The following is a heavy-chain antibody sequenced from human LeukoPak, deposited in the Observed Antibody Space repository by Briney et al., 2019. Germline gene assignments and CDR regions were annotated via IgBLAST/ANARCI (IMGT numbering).Heavy chain of an antibody. CDR2: INCDGRGT. V-gene: IGHV3-74*01. Sequence: GGSLRLSCAASGFTLSSYWMHSVRQAPGRGLVWDSRINCDGRGTNHADAVKGRFTISRDNAKNTLYLQMNSLRPEDTSMYECARISSYAFDIWGQGTRVTVSS. CDR3: ARISSYAFDI. CDR1: GFTLSSYW. J-gene: IGHJ3*02. D-gene: IGHD6-13*01.